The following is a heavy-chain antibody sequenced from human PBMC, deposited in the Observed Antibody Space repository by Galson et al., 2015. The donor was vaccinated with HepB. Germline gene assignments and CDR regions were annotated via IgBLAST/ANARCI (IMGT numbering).Heavy chain of an antibody. D-gene: IGHD3-10*02. CDR1: GYTFINYC. V-gene: IGHV1-46*01. CDR2: INADSGTT. Sequence: SVKVSCKASGYTFINYCIHWVRQAPGQGLEWMGMINADSGTTNFAQKLQGRVTMTGDTSTSTVYMDLYSLRSDDTAAYFCARVSLCSGSQVLDYWGQGTVVTVSS. CDR3: ARVSLCSGSQVLDY. J-gene: IGHJ4*02.